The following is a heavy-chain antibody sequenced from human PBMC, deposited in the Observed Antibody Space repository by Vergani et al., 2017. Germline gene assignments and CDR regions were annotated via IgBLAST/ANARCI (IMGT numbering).Heavy chain of an antibody. Sequence: EVQLVESGGGLVQPGGSLRLSCAASGFTFSSYAMSWVRQAPGKGLEWVSAISGSGGSTYYADSVKGRFTLSRDNSKNTLYLQMNSLRAEDTAVYYCAKDAVERIAAAGTRYGWGQGTLVTVSS. V-gene: IGHV3-23*04. CDR2: ISGSGGST. CDR3: AKDAVERIAAAGTRYG. D-gene: IGHD6-13*01. J-gene: IGHJ4*02. CDR1: GFTFSSYA.